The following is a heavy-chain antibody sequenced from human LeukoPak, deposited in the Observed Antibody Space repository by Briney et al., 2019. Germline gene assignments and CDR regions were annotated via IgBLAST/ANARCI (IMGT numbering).Heavy chain of an antibody. D-gene: IGHD3-10*01. V-gene: IGHV3-30*03. Sequence: GRSLRLSCAASGFTFNNYAMHWVRQAPGEGLEWVALISSDESNKYYADSVKGRFTISRDNSMNTLYLQMNSLRADDTAVYYCATDYSYGSGSYYNRFDNWGQGTLATVSS. CDR3: ATDYSYGSGSYYNRFDN. CDR2: ISSDESNK. CDR1: GFTFNNYA. J-gene: IGHJ4*02.